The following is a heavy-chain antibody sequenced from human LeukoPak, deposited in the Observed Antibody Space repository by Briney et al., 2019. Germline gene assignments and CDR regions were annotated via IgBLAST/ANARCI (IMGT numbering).Heavy chain of an antibody. CDR1: GITFSSYA. Sequence: GGSLRLSCAASGITFSSYAMSWVRQAPGKGLEWVSAISVSGGSTYYADSVKGRFTISRDNSKNTLYLQMNSLRAEDTAVYYCAKTFSQWLVRGALDYWGQGTLVTVSS. D-gene: IGHD6-19*01. V-gene: IGHV3-23*01. CDR2: ISVSGGST. CDR3: AKTFSQWLVRGALDY. J-gene: IGHJ4*02.